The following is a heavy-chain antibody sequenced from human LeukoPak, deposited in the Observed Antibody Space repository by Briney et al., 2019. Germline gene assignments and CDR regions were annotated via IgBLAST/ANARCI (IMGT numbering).Heavy chain of an antibody. V-gene: IGHV3-13*01. CDR3: ARGRGGSLTFDP. J-gene: IGHJ5*02. Sequence: GGSLRLPCAASGFTFSSYDMHWVRRATGKGLEWVSAIGTAGDTYYPGSVKGRFTISRENAKNSLYLQMNSLRAGDTAVYYCARGRGGSLTFDPWGQGTLVTVSS. D-gene: IGHD3-10*01. CDR1: GFTFSSYD. CDR2: IGTAGDT.